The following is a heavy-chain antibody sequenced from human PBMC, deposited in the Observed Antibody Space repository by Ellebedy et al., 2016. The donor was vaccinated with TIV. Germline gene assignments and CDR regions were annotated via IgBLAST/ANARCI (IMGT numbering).Heavy chain of an antibody. J-gene: IGHJ5*02. CDR2: ISSTGGYI. V-gene: IGHV3-21*01. D-gene: IGHD5-12*01. CDR3: ARDADSGYVTGVNWFDP. CDR1: GFTFSSYS. Sequence: PGGSLRLSCAASGFTFSSYSMNRVRQAPGKGLEWVSSISSTGGYIYYADSMKGRFTISRDNAKNSLYLQMNSLRAEDTAVYYCARDADSGYVTGVNWFDPWGQGTLVTVSS.